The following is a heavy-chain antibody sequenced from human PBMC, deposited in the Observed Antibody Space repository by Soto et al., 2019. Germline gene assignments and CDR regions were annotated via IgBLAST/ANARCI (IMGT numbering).Heavy chain of an antibody. V-gene: IGHV6-1*01. J-gene: IGHJ3*01. CDR3: ARGNALDV. CDR1: GDSVSSDITS. CDR2: TYYRSKWFH. Sequence: QGQLQQSGPGLVKPSQTLSLTCAISGDSVSSDITSWNWIRQSPSGGLEWLGRTYYRSKWFHDYAASVKSRITISPDTSKNQFSLELNSMTPEDTAVYYCARGNALDVWGQGTVVTVSS. D-gene: IGHD3-10*01.